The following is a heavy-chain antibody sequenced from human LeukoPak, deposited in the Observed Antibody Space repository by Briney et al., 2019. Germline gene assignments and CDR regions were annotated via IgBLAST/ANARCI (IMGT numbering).Heavy chain of an antibody. CDR2: INWNGGST. D-gene: IGHD3-9*01. CDR3: ARDSNFDWLLPHPRYFDI. CDR1: GFTFDDYG. J-gene: IGHJ3*02. Sequence: GGSLRLSCAASGFTFDDYGVSWVRQAPGKGLEWVSGINWNGGSTGYADSVKGRFTISRDNAKNSLYLQMNSLRAEDTALYYCARDSNFDWLLPHPRYFDIWGQGTMVTVSS. V-gene: IGHV3-20*04.